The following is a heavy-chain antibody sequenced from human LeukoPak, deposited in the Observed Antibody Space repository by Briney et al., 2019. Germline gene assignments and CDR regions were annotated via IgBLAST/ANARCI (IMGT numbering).Heavy chain of an antibody. D-gene: IGHD1-26*01. CDR3: ARARMGDFDY. J-gene: IGHJ4*02. CDR1: GGSTSSGGYS. Sequence: QTSQTLSLTCAVSGGSTSSGGYSWSWIRQPPGKGLEWIGYIYHSGSTYYNPSLKSRVTISVDRSKNQFSLKLSSVTAADTAVYYCARARMGDFDYWGQGTLVTVSS. V-gene: IGHV4-30-2*01. CDR2: IYHSGST.